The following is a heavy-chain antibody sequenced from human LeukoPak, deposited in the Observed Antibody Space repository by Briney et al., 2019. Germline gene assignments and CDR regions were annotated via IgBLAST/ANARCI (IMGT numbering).Heavy chain of an antibody. CDR2: INSDGSST. CDR3: ARGRGPDTAMVTGFDY. D-gene: IGHD5-18*01. CDR1: GFTFSSYW. J-gene: IGHJ4*02. V-gene: IGHV3-74*01. Sequence: GGSLRLSCAASGFTFSSYWMHWVRQAPGKGLVRVSRINSDGSSTSYADSVKGRFTISRDNAKNTLYLQMNSLRAEDTAVYYCARGRGPDTAMVTGFDYWGQGTLVTVSS.